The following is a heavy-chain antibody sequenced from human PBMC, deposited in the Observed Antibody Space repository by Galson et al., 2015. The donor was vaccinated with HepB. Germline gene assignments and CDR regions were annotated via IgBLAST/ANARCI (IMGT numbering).Heavy chain of an antibody. CDR3: CIGHPANSYEILS. CDR1: GHIVTTKY. CDR2: INPSGDST. V-gene: IGHV1-46*01. J-gene: IGHJ4*02. D-gene: IGHD3-9*01. Sequence: SVKVSCKAPGHIVTTKYIHWVRQAPGQGLEWMGIINPSGDSTMYGQTFQGRATMTWDTSTSTVYMELTRLRSEDTAVYFCCIGHPANSYEILSWGQGTLVTVAS.